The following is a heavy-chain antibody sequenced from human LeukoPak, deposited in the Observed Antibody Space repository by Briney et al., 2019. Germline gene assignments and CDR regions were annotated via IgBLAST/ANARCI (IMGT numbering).Heavy chain of an antibody. Sequence: PSETLSLTCTVSGGSISSYYSSWIRQPPGKGLEWIGYIYYSGSTNYNPSLKSRVTISVDTSKNQFSLKLSSVTAADTAVYYCARGQLVYDSGSYLNYWGQGTLVTVSS. J-gene: IGHJ4*02. CDR2: IYYSGST. CDR3: ARGQLVYDSGSYLNY. CDR1: GGSISSYY. V-gene: IGHV4-59*12. D-gene: IGHD3-10*01.